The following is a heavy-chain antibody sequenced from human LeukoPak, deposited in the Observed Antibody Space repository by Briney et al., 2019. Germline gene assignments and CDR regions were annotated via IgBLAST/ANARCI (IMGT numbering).Heavy chain of an antibody. CDR2: INTNTGNP. CDR1: GYTFTSYA. Sequence: ASVKVSCKASGYTFTSYAMNWVRQAPGQGLEWMGWINTNTGNPTYAQGFTGRFVFSLDTSVSTAYLQISSLKAEDTAVYYCAVPVAGTRDYYYYYMDVWGKGTTVTVSS. J-gene: IGHJ6*03. V-gene: IGHV7-4-1*02. D-gene: IGHD6-19*01. CDR3: AVPVAGTRDYYYYYMDV.